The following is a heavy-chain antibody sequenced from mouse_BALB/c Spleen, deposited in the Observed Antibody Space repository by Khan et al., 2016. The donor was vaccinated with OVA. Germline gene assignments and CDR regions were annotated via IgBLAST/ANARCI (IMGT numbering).Heavy chain of an antibody. CDR2: IYPGTDNT. D-gene: IGHD6-2*01. CDR3: ARDESLYYFDY. CDR1: GYIFTNYW. V-gene: IGHV1-76*01. Sequence: QVQLKESGAELVRPGASVKLSCKTSGYIFTNYWIHWVKQRSGQGLEWIARIYPGTDNTYYSEKLKDKATLTADKSSSTAYMQLSSLQSEGSAVYFCARDESLYYFDYWGQGTTLTVSS. J-gene: IGHJ2*01.